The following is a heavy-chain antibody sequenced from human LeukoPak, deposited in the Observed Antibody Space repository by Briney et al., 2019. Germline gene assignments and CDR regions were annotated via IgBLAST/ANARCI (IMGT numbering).Heavy chain of an antibody. D-gene: IGHD3-22*01. V-gene: IGHV3-11*04. CDR2: ISSSGSTI. CDR1: GFTFSDYY. J-gene: IGHJ4*02. Sequence: PEGSLRLSCAASGFTFSDYYMSWIRQAPGKGLEWVSYISSSGSTIYYADSVKGRFTISRDNAKNSLYLQMNSLRAEDTAVYYCAREYYDSSGYYYFDYWGQGTLVTVSS. CDR3: AREYYDSSGYYYFDY.